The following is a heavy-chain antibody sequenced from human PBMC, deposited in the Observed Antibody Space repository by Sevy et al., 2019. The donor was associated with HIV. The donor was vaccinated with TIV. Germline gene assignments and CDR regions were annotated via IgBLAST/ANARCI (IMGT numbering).Heavy chain of an antibody. D-gene: IGHD3-16*01. V-gene: IGHV3-49*04. CDR2: TKSKAHGGTT. CDR3: TRWRGTQSIFDY. Sequence: GGSLRLSCTASGFTLGDYGMSWVRQAPGKGLEWISFTKSKAHGGTTENAASVKGRFTISRDDSKSIIYLQMENLKIEDTAVYYWTRWRGTQSIFDYWGQGTLVTVSS. J-gene: IGHJ4*02. CDR1: GFTLGDYG.